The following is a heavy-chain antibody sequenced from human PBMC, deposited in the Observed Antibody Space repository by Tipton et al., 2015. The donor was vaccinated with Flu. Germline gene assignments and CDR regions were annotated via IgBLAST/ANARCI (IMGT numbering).Heavy chain of an antibody. Sequence: SLRLSCAASGFTFSSYSMNWVRQAPGKGLEWVSSISSSSSYIYYADSVKGRFTISRDNAKNSLYLQMNSLRAEDTAVYYCARAGPLGEDYFDYWGQGTLVTVSS. D-gene: IGHD1-26*01. CDR2: ISSSSSYI. CDR3: ARAGPLGEDYFDY. J-gene: IGHJ4*02. CDR1: GFTFSSYS. V-gene: IGHV3-21*01.